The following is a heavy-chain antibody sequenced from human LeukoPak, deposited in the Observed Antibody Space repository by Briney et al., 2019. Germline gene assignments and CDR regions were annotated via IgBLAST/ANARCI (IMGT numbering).Heavy chain of an antibody. D-gene: IGHD3-22*01. Sequence: GGSLRLSCAATGFTFSDYYMNWIRQAPGKGLEWVANIKQDGSEKYYVDSVKGRFTISRDNAKNSLYLQMNSLRAEDTAVYYCATYSSLNRREFQYWGQGTLLTVSS. J-gene: IGHJ1*01. CDR2: IKQDGSEK. CDR1: GFTFSDYY. V-gene: IGHV3-7*01. CDR3: ATYSSLNRREFQY.